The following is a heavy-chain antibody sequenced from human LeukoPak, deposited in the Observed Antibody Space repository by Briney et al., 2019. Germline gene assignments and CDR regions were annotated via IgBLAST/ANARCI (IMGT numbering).Heavy chain of an antibody. CDR1: GGSISSYH. Sequence: SETLSLTCTVSGGSISSYHWSWIRQPPGQGLEWIGYIYYSGSTNYNPSLKSRVTISADTSKNQFSLKLSSVTAADTAVYYCARHVIKSSSGYYYGMDVWGQGTTVTVSS. D-gene: IGHD6-13*01. J-gene: IGHJ6*02. CDR3: ARHVIKSSSGYYYGMDV. CDR2: IYYSGST. V-gene: IGHV4-59*08.